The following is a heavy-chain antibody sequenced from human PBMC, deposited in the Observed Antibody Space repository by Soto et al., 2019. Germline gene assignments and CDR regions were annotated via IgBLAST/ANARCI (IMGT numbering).Heavy chain of an antibody. CDR2: ISSNGGST. CDR1: GFTFSSYA. Sequence: GGSLRLSCSASGFTFSSYAMHWVRQAPGKGLEYVSAISSNGGSTYYADSVKGRFTISRDNSKNTLYLQMSSLRAEDTAVYYCVRGPGWFGELLGWFDPWGQGTLVTVSS. J-gene: IGHJ5*02. CDR3: VRGPGWFGELLGWFDP. D-gene: IGHD3-10*01. V-gene: IGHV3-64D*08.